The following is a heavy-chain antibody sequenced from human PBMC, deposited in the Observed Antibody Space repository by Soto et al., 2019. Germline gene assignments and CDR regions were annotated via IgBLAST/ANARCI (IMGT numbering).Heavy chain of an antibody. CDR1: TFSLSTYG. Sequence: VQLVESGGGVVQPGRSLRLSYAASTFSLSTYGMHWVRQAPGKGLEWMAVSSYDGNNKYYADYVKGRFTSSRDNSRNTLSLQMNNLTTEDTAVYYCARCAGDQGLSRDYFEGMDVWGQGIMVTVSS. CDR2: SSYDGNNK. J-gene: IGHJ6*02. V-gene: IGHV3-30*03. D-gene: IGHD2-2*01. CDR3: ARCAGDQGLSRDYFEGMDV.